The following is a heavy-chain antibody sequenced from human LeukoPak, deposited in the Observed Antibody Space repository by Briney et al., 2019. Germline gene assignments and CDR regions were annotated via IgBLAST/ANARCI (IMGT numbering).Heavy chain of an antibody. CDR3: ARDSGHSGYDWGGWFDP. J-gene: IGHJ5*02. CDR2: IRGDNGNT. Sequence: GASVKVSCKASGYTFSNYGISWVRQAPGQGLEWVGWIRGDNGNTNYAQNLQGRVTMTTDTSTSTAYMELRSLRSDDTAVYYCARDSGHSGYDWGGWFDPWGQGTLVTVSS. CDR1: GYTFSNYG. D-gene: IGHD5-12*01. V-gene: IGHV1-18*01.